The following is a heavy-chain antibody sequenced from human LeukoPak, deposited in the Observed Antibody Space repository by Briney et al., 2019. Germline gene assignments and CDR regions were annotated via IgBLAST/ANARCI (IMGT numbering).Heavy chain of an antibody. CDR1: GFTFSDYN. CDR3: LGGHSVYDFRVY. V-gene: IGHV3-48*01. J-gene: IGHJ4*02. Sequence: PGGSLRLSCAASGFTFSDYNMIWVRQAPGKGPEWVSFIGGRSNDIFYADSVKGRFTISRDNAKNSLYLQMNSLRAEDAAMYYCLGGHSVYDFRVYWGQGTLVTVSS. D-gene: IGHD5/OR15-5a*01. CDR2: IGGRSNDI.